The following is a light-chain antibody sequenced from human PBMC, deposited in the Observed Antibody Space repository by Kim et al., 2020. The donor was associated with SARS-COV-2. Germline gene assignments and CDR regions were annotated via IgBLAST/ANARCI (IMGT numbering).Light chain of an antibody. Sequence: EIVLTQSPATLSLSPGERATLSCRASQSVSSYLAWYQQKPGQAPRLLIYDASNRATGIPARFSGSGSWTDFTLTISSLEPEDFAVYYCQQRSNWPGTFGQGTKVDIK. J-gene: IGKJ1*01. CDR2: DAS. CDR1: QSVSSY. V-gene: IGKV3-11*01. CDR3: QQRSNWPGT.